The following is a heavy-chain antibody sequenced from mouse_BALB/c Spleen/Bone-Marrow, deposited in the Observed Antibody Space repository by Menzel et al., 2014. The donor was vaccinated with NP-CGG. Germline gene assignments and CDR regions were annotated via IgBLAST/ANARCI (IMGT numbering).Heavy chain of an antibody. J-gene: IGHJ4*01. V-gene: IGHV5-17*02. Sequence: VKLMESGGGLVQPGGSRKLSCAASGFTFSSFGMHWVRQAPEKGLEWVAYISSGSSTIYYADTVKGRFTISRDNPKNTLFLQMTRLRSEDTAMYYCATGTRAMDYWGQGTSVTVSS. D-gene: IGHD4-1*01. CDR1: GFTFSSFG. CDR3: ATGTRAMDY. CDR2: ISSGSSTI.